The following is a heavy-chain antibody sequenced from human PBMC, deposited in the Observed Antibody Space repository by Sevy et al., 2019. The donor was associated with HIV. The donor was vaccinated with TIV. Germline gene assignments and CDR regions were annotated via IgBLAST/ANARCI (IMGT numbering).Heavy chain of an antibody. CDR1: GFTFSSYW. D-gene: IGHD3-16*02. Sequence: AGSLRLSCAASGFTFSSYWMSWVRQAPGKGLEWVANIKQDGSEKYYVDSVKGRFTISRDNAKNSLYLQMNSLRAEDTAVYYCARDRGGLRLGELSFIVWGQGTLVTVSS. CDR2: IKQDGSEK. V-gene: IGHV3-7*03. CDR3: ARDRGGLRLGELSFIV. J-gene: IGHJ4*02.